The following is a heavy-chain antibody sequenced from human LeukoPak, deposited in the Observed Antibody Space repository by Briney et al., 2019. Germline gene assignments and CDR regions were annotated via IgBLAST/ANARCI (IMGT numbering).Heavy chain of an antibody. J-gene: IGHJ4*02. CDR3: AREAATTVSVYTD. CDR1: GGSISSYY. CDR2: IYHSGST. Sequence: RPSETLSLTCTVSGGSISSYYWSWMRQPPVKGLEWIGYIYHSGSTYYNPSLKSRVTISVDRSKNQFSLKLSSVTAADTAVYYCAREAATTVSVYTDWGQGTLVTVSS. V-gene: IGHV4-59*12. D-gene: IGHD1-26*01.